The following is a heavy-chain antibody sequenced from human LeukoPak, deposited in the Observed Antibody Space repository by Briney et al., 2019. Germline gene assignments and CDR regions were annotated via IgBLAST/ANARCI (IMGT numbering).Heavy chain of an antibody. J-gene: IGHJ4*02. CDR1: GGSISSYY. Sequence: PSETLSLTCTVSGGSISSYYWSWIRQPPGKGLEWIGYIYYTGSTNYNPSLKSRVTISLDTSKNQFSLRLSSVTAADTAVYYCARVLGYSSGWQLDYWGQGTPVTVSS. CDR3: ARVLGYSSGWQLDY. CDR2: IYYTGST. V-gene: IGHV4-59*08. D-gene: IGHD6-19*01.